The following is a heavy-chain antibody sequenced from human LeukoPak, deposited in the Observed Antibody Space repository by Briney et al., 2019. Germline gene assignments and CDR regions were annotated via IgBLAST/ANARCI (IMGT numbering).Heavy chain of an antibody. CDR1: GGSFSVYY. CDR3: ARHYDKSGSAYYYGMDV. CDR2: ISHSGST. J-gene: IGHJ6*02. Sequence: PSETLSLTCAVYGGSFSVYYCSWIRQPPRKGLEGIGGISHSGSTNYNPSLKSRVTISVDTSKNHFSRKLSSVTAADTAVYYCARHYDKSGSAYYYGMDVWGQGTTVTVSS. D-gene: IGHD3-22*01. V-gene: IGHV4-34*01.